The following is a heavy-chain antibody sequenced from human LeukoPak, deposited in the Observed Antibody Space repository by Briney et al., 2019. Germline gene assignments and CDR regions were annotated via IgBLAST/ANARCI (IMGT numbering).Heavy chain of an antibody. CDR3: ARGGPVWYDSSGTFDY. J-gene: IGHJ4*02. CDR1: GGSISSSSYY. CDR2: IYYSGST. Sequence: SETLSLTCTVSGGSISSSSYYWGWIRQPPGKGLEWIGSIYYSGSTYYNPSLKSRVTISVDTSKNQFSLKLSSVTAADTAVYYCARGGPVWYDSSGTFDYWGQGTLVTVSS. D-gene: IGHD3-22*01. V-gene: IGHV4-39*07.